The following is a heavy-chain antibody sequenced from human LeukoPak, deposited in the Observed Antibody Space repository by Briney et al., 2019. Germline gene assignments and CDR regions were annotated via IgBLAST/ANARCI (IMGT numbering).Heavy chain of an antibody. CDR3: ARARSSGWYRDWFDP. D-gene: IGHD6-19*01. CDR1: GYTFTSYA. J-gene: IGHJ5*02. V-gene: IGHV1-3*01. Sequence: ASVKVSCKASGYTFTSYAMHWVRQAPGQRLEWMGWINAGNGNTEYSQKFQGRVTITRDTSASTAYMELSSLRSEDTAVYYCARARSSGWYRDWFDPWGQGTLVTVSS. CDR2: INAGNGNT.